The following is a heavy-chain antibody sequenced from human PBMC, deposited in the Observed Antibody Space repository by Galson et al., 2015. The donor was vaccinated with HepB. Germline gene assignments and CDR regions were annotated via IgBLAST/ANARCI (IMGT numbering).Heavy chain of an antibody. CDR1: GGSISSGGYS. Sequence: TLSLTCTVSGGSISSGGYSWSWIRQPPRKGLEWIGYIYHSGSTYYNPSLKSRVTISVDRSKNQFSLKLSSVTAADTAVYYCARGEREGGDYFYWGQGTLVTVSS. D-gene: IGHD4-17*01. J-gene: IGHJ4*02. V-gene: IGHV4-30-2*01. CDR3: ARGEREGGDYFY. CDR2: IYHSGST.